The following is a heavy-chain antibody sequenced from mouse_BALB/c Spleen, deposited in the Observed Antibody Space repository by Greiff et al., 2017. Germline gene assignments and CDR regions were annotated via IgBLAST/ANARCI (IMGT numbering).Heavy chain of an antibody. Sequence: VQVVESGPELVKPGALVKISCTASGYTFTSYDINWVKQRPGQGLEWIGWIYPGDGSTEYNEKFKGKATLTADKSSSTAYLELSSLTTGDSAVYYCASELLRGVFDVWGAGTTVTVSS. CDR3: ASELLRGVFDV. V-gene: IGHV1S56*01. CDR1: GYTFTSYD. J-gene: IGHJ1*01. D-gene: IGHD1-1*01. CDR2: IYPGDGST.